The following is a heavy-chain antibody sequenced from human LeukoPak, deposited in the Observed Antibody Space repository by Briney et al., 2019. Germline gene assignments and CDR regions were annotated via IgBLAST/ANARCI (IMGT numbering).Heavy chain of an antibody. CDR1: GFTFSTYS. CDR2: ISSTTSSI. J-gene: IGHJ4*02. Sequence: GGSLRLSCAASGFTFSTYSMDWVRQAPGKGLEWVSSISSTTSSIYYAASVKGRFTISRDNAKNSLYLQMNSLRAEDTAVYYCARDRAGYSYGTYFDYWGQGTLVTVSS. V-gene: IGHV3-21*01. D-gene: IGHD5-18*01. CDR3: ARDRAGYSYGTYFDY.